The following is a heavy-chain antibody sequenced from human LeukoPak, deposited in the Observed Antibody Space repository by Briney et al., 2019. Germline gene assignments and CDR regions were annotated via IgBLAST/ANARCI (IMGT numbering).Heavy chain of an antibody. CDR3: ARQGVYSGSYSWFDP. CDR2: ISAYNGNT. J-gene: IGHJ5*02. Sequence: ASVKVSCKASGYTFTSYGISWVRQAPGQGLEWMGWISAYNGNTNYAQKLQGRVTMTTDTSTSTAYMELRSLRSEDTAVYYCARQGVYSGSYSWFDPWGQGTLVTVSS. CDR1: GYTFTSYG. V-gene: IGHV1-18*01. D-gene: IGHD1-26*01.